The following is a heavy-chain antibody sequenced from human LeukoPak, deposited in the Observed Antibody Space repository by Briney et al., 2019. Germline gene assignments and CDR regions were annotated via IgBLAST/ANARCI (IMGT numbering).Heavy chain of an antibody. V-gene: IGHV3-43*01. CDR3: AKDLGKVIAAAGTSGFDS. CDR2: INWDGGST. D-gene: IGHD6-13*01. J-gene: IGHJ4*01. CDR1: GFNFNDYT. Sequence: GGSLRLSCAASGFNFNDYTMHWVRQIPGKSLEWVSLINWDGGSTFYADSVKGRFTISRDTRKNFLYLQMISLRTEDTALYYCAKDLGKVIAAAGTSGFDSWGRGTLVTVSS.